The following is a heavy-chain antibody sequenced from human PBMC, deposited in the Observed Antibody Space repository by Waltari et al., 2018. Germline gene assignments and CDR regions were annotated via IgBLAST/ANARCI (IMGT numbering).Heavy chain of an antibody. D-gene: IGHD5-12*01. CDR3: AKVSEGYNFRTSDYFDD. Sequence: EVQLVESGGGLVQAWGSLRLPCAASGFTFCSYALSWVRPAPGKGLEWVSAISGSGGSTYYADSVKGRFTISRDNSKNTLYLQMNSLRAEDTAVHYCAKVSEGYNFRTSDYFDDWGQGTLVTVSS. V-gene: IGHV3-23*04. CDR1: GFTFCSYA. J-gene: IGHJ4*02. CDR2: ISGSGGST.